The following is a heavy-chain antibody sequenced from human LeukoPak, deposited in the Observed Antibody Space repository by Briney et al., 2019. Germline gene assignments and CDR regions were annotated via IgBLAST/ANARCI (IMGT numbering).Heavy chain of an antibody. CDR3: AREPLEALAGTSEY. J-gene: IGHJ4*02. D-gene: IGHD6-19*01. CDR1: GFTFSSYA. CDR2: ISINSGGT. V-gene: IGHV3-23*01. Sequence: GGSLRLSCAASGFTFSSYAMAWVRQAPGKGLEWVSSISINSGGTYYADSMKGRFTISRDNSKDTLYLQMNSLRAEDTAVYYCAREPLEALAGTSEYWGQGTLVTVSS.